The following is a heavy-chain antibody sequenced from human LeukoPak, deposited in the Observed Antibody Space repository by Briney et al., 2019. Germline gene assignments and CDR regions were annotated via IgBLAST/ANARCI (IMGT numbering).Heavy chain of an antibody. D-gene: IGHD6-19*01. CDR2: IGGGGPTT. J-gene: IGHJ4*02. Sequence: GGYLRLSCAASGFTFSTYAMNWVRQAPAKGLEGVSTIGGGGPTTDYADSVKDRFTISRDNSKNTLYLQMNSLRAEDTAVYFCARGFLGGTDQYFDSWGQGTLVTVSS. CDR1: GFTFSTYA. CDR3: ARGFLGGTDQYFDS. V-gene: IGHV3-23*01.